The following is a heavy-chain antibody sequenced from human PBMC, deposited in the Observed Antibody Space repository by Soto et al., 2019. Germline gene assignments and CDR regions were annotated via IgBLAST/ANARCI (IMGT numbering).Heavy chain of an antibody. CDR3: AIILVRGYYDFWSGYYTSPINDY. J-gene: IGHJ4*02. CDR2: IYYSGST. D-gene: IGHD3-3*01. CDR1: GGSISSSSYY. V-gene: IGHV4-39*01. Sequence: SETLSLTCTVSGGSISSSSYYWGWIRQPPGKGLEWIGSIYYSGSTYYNPSLKSRATISVDTSKNQFSLKLSSVTAADTAVYYCAIILVRGYYDFWSGYYTSPINDYWGQGTLLTVSS.